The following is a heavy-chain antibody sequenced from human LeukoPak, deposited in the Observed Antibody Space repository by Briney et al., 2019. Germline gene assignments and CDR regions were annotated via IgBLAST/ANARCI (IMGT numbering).Heavy chain of an antibody. CDR2: IKQDGSEI. J-gene: IGHJ4*02. D-gene: IGHD2-15*01. Sequence: GGSLRLSCAASGFSFSSFWMTWVRQTPGRGLKWVANIKQDGSEIYYVDSLKGRFIISRDNAKSSLYLQMNSLRAEDTAVYYCARSLGYCSGGSCYPFDCWGQGTLVTVSS. V-gene: IGHV3-7*04. CDR1: GFSFSSFW. CDR3: ARSLGYCSGGSCYPFDC.